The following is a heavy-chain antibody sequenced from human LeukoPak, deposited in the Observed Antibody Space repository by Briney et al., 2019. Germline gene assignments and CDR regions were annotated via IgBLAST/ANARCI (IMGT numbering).Heavy chain of an antibody. CDR3: ARGWECDY. J-gene: IGHJ4*02. D-gene: IGHD1-26*01. CDR1: GFTFRTYA. Sequence: WGSLRLSCAASGFTFRTYAMRCVRHAPGKGLEWVAAIKLDGSEEYYVDSVKGRFTISKDNAKNSLFLQMNNLRVEDTDVYYCARGWECDYWGQGTLVTVSS. CDR2: IKLDGSEE. V-gene: IGHV3-7*05.